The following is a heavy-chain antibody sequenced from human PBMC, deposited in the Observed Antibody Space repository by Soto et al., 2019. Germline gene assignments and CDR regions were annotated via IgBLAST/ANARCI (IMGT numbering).Heavy chain of an antibody. Sequence: ASLKGSCKASGYTLTVYYMHWVRQDPGQGLEWMGWINPNSGGTNYAQKFQGWVTMTRDTSISTAYMELSRLRSDDTAVYYCARGNDYYYYYGMDVWGQGTTVTVSS. CDR2: INPNSGGT. CDR1: GYTLTVYY. CDR3: ARGNDYYYYYGMDV. J-gene: IGHJ6*02. V-gene: IGHV1-2*04. D-gene: IGHD4-4*01.